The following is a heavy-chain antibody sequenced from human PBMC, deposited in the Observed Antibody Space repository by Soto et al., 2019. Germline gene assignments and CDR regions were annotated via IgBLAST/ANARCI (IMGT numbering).Heavy chain of an antibody. D-gene: IGHD1-26*01. J-gene: IGHJ6*02. CDR2: ISAYNGNT. Sequence: QVQLVQSGAEVKKPGASVKVSCKASGYTFTSYGISWVRQAPGQGLEWMGWISAYNGNTNYAQKLQGRVTMTTDTATSTAYMELRSLRSDDTAVYYCARGSIVGVGATGYYYYGMDVGGQGTTVTVSS. V-gene: IGHV1-18*04. CDR1: GYTFTSYG. CDR3: ARGSIVGVGATGYYYYGMDV.